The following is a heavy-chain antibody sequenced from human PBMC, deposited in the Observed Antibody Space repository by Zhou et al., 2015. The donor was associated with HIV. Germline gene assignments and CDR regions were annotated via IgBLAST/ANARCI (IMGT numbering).Heavy chain of an antibody. V-gene: IGHV1-69*01. D-gene: IGHD3-22*01. CDR3: ARAYYDSSGYSPWGYYYGMDV. CDR2: IIPIFGTA. CDR1: GGTFSSYA. Sequence: QVQLVQSGAEVKKPGSSVKVSCKASGGTFSSYAISWVRQAPGQGLEWMGGIIPIFGTANYAQKFQGRVTITADESTSTAYMELSSLRSEDTAVYYCARAYYDSSGYSPWGYYYGMDVWGQGTTVTVSS. J-gene: IGHJ6*02.